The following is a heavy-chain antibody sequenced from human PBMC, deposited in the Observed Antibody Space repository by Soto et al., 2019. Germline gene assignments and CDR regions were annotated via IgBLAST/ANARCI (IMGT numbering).Heavy chain of an antibody. CDR1: GGTFSSYA. D-gene: IGHD3-22*01. Sequence: ASVKVSCEASGGTFSSYAISWVRQAPGQGLEWMGGVIPIFGTANYAQKFQGRVTITADESTSTAYMELSSLRSEDTAVYYCARGDNQNYYDSSGYFRQGFDYWGQGTLVTVSS. CDR2: VIPIFGTA. CDR3: ARGDNQNYYDSSGYFRQGFDY. J-gene: IGHJ4*02. V-gene: IGHV1-69*13.